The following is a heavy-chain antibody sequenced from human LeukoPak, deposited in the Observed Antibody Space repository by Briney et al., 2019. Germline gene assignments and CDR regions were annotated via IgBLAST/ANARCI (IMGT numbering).Heavy chain of an antibody. V-gene: IGHV3-23*01. CDR2: ISTSGDTE. J-gene: IGHJ4*02. D-gene: IGHD6-19*01. Sequence: PGGSLRLSCAVSGFTISNYGMSRVRQAPGKGLEWVSAISTSGDTEYYADSVKGRFIISRDTSRNTLYLEVNSLRVEDTALYYCAQAYSSGWYPRWGQGTLVTVSS. CDR3: AQAYSSGWYPR. CDR1: GFTISNYG.